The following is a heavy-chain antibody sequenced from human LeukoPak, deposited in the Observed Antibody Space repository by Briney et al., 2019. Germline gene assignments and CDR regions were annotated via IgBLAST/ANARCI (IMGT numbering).Heavy chain of an antibody. CDR2: ISSSSSYI. D-gene: IGHD2-2*01. CDR1: GFTLSDYS. Sequence: GGSLRLSCAASGFTLSDYSMNWVRQAPGKGLEWVSSISSSSSYIYYADSLKGRFTISSDNAKNSLYLQMNSLRAEDTAVYYCATDRGIVVVPAAILEYWGQGTLVTVSS. V-gene: IGHV3-21*04. CDR3: ATDRGIVVVPAAILEY. J-gene: IGHJ4*02.